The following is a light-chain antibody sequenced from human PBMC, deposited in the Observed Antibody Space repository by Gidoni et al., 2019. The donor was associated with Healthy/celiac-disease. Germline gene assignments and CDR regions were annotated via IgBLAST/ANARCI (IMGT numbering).Light chain of an antibody. Sequence: DIVMTQSPDSLAVSLGGRATINCKSSQSVLYSSNNKNYLAWYQQKPGQPPKLLIYWASTRESGVPYRFSGSGSGTDFTLTISSLQAEDVAVYYCQQYYSNPLSFGGGTKVEIK. CDR2: WAS. J-gene: IGKJ4*01. V-gene: IGKV4-1*01. CDR1: QSVLYSSNNKNY. CDR3: QQYYSNPLS.